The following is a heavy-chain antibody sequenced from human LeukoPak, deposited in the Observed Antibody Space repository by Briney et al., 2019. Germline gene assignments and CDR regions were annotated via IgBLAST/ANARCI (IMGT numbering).Heavy chain of an antibody. Sequence: ASVTVSFKSSGYTFTSYGISWVRQAPGQGREGMGGISAYNGNTNYAQKLQGRVTMTTDTSTSTAYMELRSLRSDDTAVYYCARARSRGYSYGYFYWGQGTLVTVSS. D-gene: IGHD5-18*01. CDR2: ISAYNGNT. CDR1: GYTFTSYG. CDR3: ARARSRGYSYGYFY. V-gene: IGHV1-18*01. J-gene: IGHJ4*02.